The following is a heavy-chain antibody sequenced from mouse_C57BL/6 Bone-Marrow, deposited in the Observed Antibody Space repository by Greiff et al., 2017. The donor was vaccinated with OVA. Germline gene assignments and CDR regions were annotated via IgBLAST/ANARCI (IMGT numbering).Heavy chain of an antibody. Sequence: EVKLMESGGGLVKPGGSLKLSCAASGFTFSSYAMSWVRQTPEKRLEWVATISDGGSYTYYPDNVKGRFTISRDNAKNNLYLQMSHLKSEDTAMYYCARGPPVSGDDWGQGTTLTVSS. J-gene: IGHJ2*01. V-gene: IGHV5-4*03. CDR2: ISDGGSYT. CDR3: ARGPPVSGDD. CDR1: GFTFSSYA.